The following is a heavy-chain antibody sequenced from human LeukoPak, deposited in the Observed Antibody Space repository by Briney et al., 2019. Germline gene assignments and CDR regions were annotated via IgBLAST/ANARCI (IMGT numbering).Heavy chain of an antibody. J-gene: IGHJ4*02. CDR2: ISGSGGST. D-gene: IGHD1-26*01. Sequence: GGSLRLSCAASGFTFSSYEMNWVRQAPGKGLEWVSAISGSGGSTYYADSVKGRFTISRDNSKNTLYLQMNSLRAEDTAVYYCAKEYTGSFSPFPSYFDYWGQGTLVTVSS. CDR3: AKEYTGSFSPFPSYFDY. V-gene: IGHV3-23*01. CDR1: GFTFSSYE.